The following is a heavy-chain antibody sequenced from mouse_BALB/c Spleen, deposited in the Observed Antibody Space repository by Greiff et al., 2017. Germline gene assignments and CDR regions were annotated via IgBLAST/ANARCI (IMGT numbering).Heavy chain of an antibody. CDR2: INPSTGYT. V-gene: IGHV1-7*01. CDR1: GYTFTSYW. J-gene: IGHJ2*01. CDR3: ARSRLGRGFDY. D-gene: IGHD4-1*01. Sequence: QVQLQQSGAELAKPGASVKMSCKASGYTFTSYWMHWVKQRPGQGLEWIGYINPSTGYTEYNQKFKDKATLTADKSSSTAYMQLSSLTSEDSAVYYCARSRLGRGFDYWGQGTTLTVSS.